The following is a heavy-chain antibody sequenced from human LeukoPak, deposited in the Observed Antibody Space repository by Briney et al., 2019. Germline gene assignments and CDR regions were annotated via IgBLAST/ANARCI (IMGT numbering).Heavy chain of an antibody. Sequence: GASVKVSCKASGYTFTSYGISWVRQAPGQGLEWMGWISAYNGNTNYAQKLQGRVTMTTDTSTSTAYMELRSLRSDDTAVYYCARDYYGSAMQNWFDPWGQGTLITVSS. V-gene: IGHV1-18*01. D-gene: IGHD3-10*01. CDR2: ISAYNGNT. CDR3: ARDYYGSAMQNWFDP. CDR1: GYTFTSYG. J-gene: IGHJ5*02.